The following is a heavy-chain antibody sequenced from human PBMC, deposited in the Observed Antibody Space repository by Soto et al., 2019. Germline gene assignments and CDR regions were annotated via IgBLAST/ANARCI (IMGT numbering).Heavy chain of an antibody. V-gene: IGHV3-23*01. D-gene: IGHD1-26*01. J-gene: IGHJ5*02. CDR3: AKDLYVQPPSGWFDP. CDR1: GFPFGDHA. Sequence: GGSLRLSCAASGFPFGDHAMHWLRQAPGKGLEWVSAITGRGDTTYYADSVKGRFTVSRDNSKTTLFLQMMSLRAEDTAVYYCAKDLYVQPPSGWFDPWGQGTVVTVSS. CDR2: ITGRGDTT.